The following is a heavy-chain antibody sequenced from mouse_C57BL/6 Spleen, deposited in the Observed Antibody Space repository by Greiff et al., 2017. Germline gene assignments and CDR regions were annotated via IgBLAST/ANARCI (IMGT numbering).Heavy chain of an antibody. CDR1: GFNIKDYY. Sequence: VQLQQSGAELVKPGASVKLSCTASGFNIKDYYMHWVKQRTEQGLEWIGGIDPEDGGTKYAPKFQGKATITADTSSNTAYLQLSSLTSEDTAGYYCATAQATDDWGKGTSVTVSS. V-gene: IGHV14-2*01. CDR3: ATAQATDD. CDR2: IDPEDGGT. J-gene: IGHJ4*01. D-gene: IGHD3-2*02.